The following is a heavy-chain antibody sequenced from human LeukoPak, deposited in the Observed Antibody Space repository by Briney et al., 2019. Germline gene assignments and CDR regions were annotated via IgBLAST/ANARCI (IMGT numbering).Heavy chain of an antibody. Sequence: GGSLRLSCAASGFTFSSYGMHWVRQAPGQGLEWVAFISYNGSDKYYADSVKGRFTISRDTSKNTLYLQMSSLRAEDTAVCYCAKDYDYGDYAADYWGQGTLVTVSS. CDR1: GFTFSSYG. V-gene: IGHV3-30*18. J-gene: IGHJ4*02. CDR3: AKDYDYGDYAADY. CDR2: ISYNGSDK. D-gene: IGHD4-17*01.